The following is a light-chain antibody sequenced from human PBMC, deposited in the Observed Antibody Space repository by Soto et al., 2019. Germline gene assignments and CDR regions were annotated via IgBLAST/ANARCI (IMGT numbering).Light chain of an antibody. Sequence: EIVMTQSPATLSVSPGERATLSCRASQSVSSNLAWYQQKPGQAPRLLIYGASTRATGIPARFSGSGSGTEFTLTISSLQSEDFAVYDCQQYNNWPPYTFGQGTDLVIK. CDR2: GAS. V-gene: IGKV3-15*01. CDR1: QSVSSN. J-gene: IGKJ2*01. CDR3: QQYNNWPPYT.